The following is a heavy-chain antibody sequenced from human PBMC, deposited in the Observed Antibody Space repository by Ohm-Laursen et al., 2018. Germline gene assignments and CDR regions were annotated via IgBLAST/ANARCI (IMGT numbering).Heavy chain of an antibody. Sequence: SLRLSCAASGFTFSDYYMSWIRQAPGKGLEWVSYISNSGSTIYYADPVRGRFTISRDNAKNSLFLQMNSLRVEDTAVYYCARDNRISSYYYYGMDVWGQGTTVTVSS. CDR3: ARDNRISSYYYYGMDV. V-gene: IGHV3-11*04. J-gene: IGHJ6*02. CDR2: ISNSGSTI. CDR1: GFTFSDYY. D-gene: IGHD2/OR15-2a*01.